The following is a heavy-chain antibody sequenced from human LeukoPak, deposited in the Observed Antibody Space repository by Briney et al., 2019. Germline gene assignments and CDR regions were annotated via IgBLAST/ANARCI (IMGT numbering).Heavy chain of an antibody. D-gene: IGHD3-3*01. V-gene: IGHV1-18*04. Sequence: ASVKVSCKASGYTFTGYYMHWVRQAPGQGLEWMGWISAYNGNTNYAQKLQGRVTMTTDTSTSTAYMELRSLRSDDTAVYYCARDGYYDFWSGPSSVPYYYYYMDVWGKGTTVTVSS. CDR3: ARDGYYDFWSGPSSVPYYYYYMDV. CDR2: ISAYNGNT. CDR1: GYTFTGYY. J-gene: IGHJ6*03.